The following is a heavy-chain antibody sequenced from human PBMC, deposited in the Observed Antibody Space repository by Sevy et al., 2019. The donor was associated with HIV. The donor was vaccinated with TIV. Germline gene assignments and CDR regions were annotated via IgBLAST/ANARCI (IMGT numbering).Heavy chain of an antibody. D-gene: IGHD3-22*01. V-gene: IGHV1-24*01. CDR2: FDPEDDEK. Sequence: ASVKVSCKVSGYTLTELSVHWVRQAPGKGLEWMATFDPEDDEKIYAQKVQGRVTMTEDTSTDTAYMELSSLRSEDTAVYYCATTKDYYDSSGYPFDYWGQGTLVTVSS. CDR3: ATTKDYYDSSGYPFDY. J-gene: IGHJ4*02. CDR1: GYTLTELS.